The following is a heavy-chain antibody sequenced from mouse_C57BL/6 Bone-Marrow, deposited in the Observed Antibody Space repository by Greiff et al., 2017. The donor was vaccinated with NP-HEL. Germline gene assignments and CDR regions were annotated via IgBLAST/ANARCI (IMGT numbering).Heavy chain of an antibody. J-gene: IGHJ4*01. CDR2: LDPSDSYT. Sequence: QVQLQQSGAELVKPGASVKLSCKASGYTFTSYWMQWVKQRPGQGLEWIGELDPSDSYTNYNQKFKGQATLTVDTSSSTAYMQLSSLTSEDSAVYYWARWGITTVVADAMDYWGQGTSVTVSS. D-gene: IGHD1-1*01. V-gene: IGHV1-50*01. CDR1: GYTFTSYW. CDR3: ARWGITTVVADAMDY.